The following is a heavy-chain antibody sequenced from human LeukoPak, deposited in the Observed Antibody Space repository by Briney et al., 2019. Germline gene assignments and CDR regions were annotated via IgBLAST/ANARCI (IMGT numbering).Heavy chain of an antibody. D-gene: IGHD4-11*01. CDR1: GGSISSYY. J-gene: IGHJ4*02. CDR3: ARTRLSNYYFDC. Sequence: SETLSLTCTVSGGSISSYYWSWIRQPPGKGLEWIGYIYSSGSTNYNPSLKSRVTISVDTSKDQFSLKLSSVTAADTAVYYCARTRLSNYYFDCWGQGTLVTVSS. CDR2: IYSSGST. V-gene: IGHV4-59*08.